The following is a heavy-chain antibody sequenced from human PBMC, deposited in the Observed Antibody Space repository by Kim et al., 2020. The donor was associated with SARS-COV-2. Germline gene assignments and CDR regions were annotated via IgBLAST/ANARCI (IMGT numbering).Heavy chain of an antibody. J-gene: IGHJ3*02. D-gene: IGHD3-16*01. CDR3: AGRGGEDAFDI. Sequence: TNSNPSRKSRVTISVDTYKNQFSLKLSSVTAADTAVYYCAGRGGEDAFDIWGQGTMVTVSS. CDR2: T. V-gene: IGHV4-61*07.